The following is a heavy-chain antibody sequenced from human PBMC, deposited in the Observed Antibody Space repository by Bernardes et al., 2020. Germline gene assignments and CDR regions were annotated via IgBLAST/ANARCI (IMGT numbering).Heavy chain of an antibody. CDR3: ARQFYSSSWYEGNWFDP. J-gene: IGHJ5*02. CDR2: IYYSGST. V-gene: IGHV4-59*01. D-gene: IGHD6-13*01. CDR1: GGSISSYY. Sequence: SETLSLTRTVSGGSISSYYWSWIRQPPGKGLEWIGYIYYSGSTNYNPSLKSRVTISVDTSKNQFSLKLSSVTAADTAVYYCARQFYSSSWYEGNWFDPWGQGTLVTVSS.